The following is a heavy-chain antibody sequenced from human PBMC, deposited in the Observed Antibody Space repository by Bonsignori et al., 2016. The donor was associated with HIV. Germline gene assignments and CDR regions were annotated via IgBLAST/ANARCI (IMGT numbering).Heavy chain of an antibody. CDR3: ARAHSSLSYYDFWSGHGVLLWFGEYWEEYFQH. D-gene: IGHD3-10*01. J-gene: IGHJ1*01. Sequence: WVRQAPGQGLEWMGWINPNSGGTNYAQKFQGRVTMTRDTSISTAYMELSRLRSDDTAVYYCARAHSSLSYYDFWSGHGVLLWFGEYWEEYFQHWGQGTLVTVSS. V-gene: IGHV1-2*02. CDR2: INPNSGGT.